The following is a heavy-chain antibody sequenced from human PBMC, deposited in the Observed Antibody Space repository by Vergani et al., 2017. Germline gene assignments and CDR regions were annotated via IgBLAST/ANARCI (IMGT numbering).Heavy chain of an antibody. CDR1: GFTFIIHA. V-gene: IGHV3-23*01. Sequence: EVQLLESGGDLVQPGGSLRLSCAASGFTFIIHAMSWVRQAPGKGLEWVSTHSASDRRTHYADSVKGRFTISRDISKNTLFLHMNSLRPEDTAVYYCAKVGRSEVAGTFGAFDIWGQGTMVTVSS. CDR3: AKVGRSEVAGTFGAFDI. D-gene: IGHD6-19*01. CDR2: HSASDRRT. J-gene: IGHJ3*02.